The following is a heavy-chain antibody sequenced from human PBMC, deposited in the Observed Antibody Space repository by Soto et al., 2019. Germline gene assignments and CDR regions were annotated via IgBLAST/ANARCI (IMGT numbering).Heavy chain of an antibody. CDR3: ARGPYCRGGSCLRSMGY. D-gene: IGHD2-15*01. Sequence: QVQLQQWGAGLVKPSETLSLTCAVYGGSFSGYYWSWIRQPPGKGLEWIGEINHSGSTNYNPSLKRRFTISVDASKKEFSLRLSSVAAADTAVYYCARGPYCRGGSCLRSMGYWGQVTLVTVSS. CDR1: GGSFSGYY. J-gene: IGHJ4*02. CDR2: INHSGST. V-gene: IGHV4-34*01.